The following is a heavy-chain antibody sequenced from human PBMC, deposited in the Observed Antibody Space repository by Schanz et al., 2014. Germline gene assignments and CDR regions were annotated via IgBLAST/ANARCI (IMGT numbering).Heavy chain of an antibody. D-gene: IGHD5-18*01. CDR3: TAGGGRGYSHYFYGMDV. V-gene: IGHV3-15*01. CDR2: IKTKTDGGTT. CDR1: GFTSSNAW. Sequence: EVQLVESGGGLVKPGGSLRLSCAASGFTSSNAWMSWVRQAPGKGLEWVGRIKTKTDGGTTDYAAPVKGRFTISRDDSTNTLYLKMNSLKTEDTAVYYCTAGGGRGYSHYFYGMDVWGQGTTVTVSS. J-gene: IGHJ6*02.